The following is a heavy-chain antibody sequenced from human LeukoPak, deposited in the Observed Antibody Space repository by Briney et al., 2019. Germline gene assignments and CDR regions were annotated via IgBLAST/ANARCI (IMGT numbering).Heavy chain of an antibody. CDR2: IWYDGSNK. CDR1: GFTFSSYE. Sequence: GGSLRLSCAASGFTFSSYEMNWVRQAPGKGLEWVAVIWYDGSNKYYADSVKGRFTISRDNSKNTLYLQMNSLRAEDTAVYYCAREMITFGGVIANHDAFDIWGQGTMVTVSS. CDR3: AREMITFGGVIANHDAFDI. V-gene: IGHV3-33*08. D-gene: IGHD3-16*02. J-gene: IGHJ3*02.